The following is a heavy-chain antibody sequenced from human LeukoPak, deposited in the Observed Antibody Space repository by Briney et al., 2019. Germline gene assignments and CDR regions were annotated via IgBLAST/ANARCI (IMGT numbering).Heavy chain of an antibody. CDR1: GFTFSSYA. Sequence: GGSLRLSCAASGFTFSSYAMHWVRQAPGKGLEWVAVISYDGSNKYYADSVKGRFTISRDSSKNTLYLQMNSLRAEDTAVYYCARDSYYDSSSSAVDAFDIWGQGTMVTVSS. V-gene: IGHV3-30-3*01. CDR3: ARDSYYDSSSSAVDAFDI. D-gene: IGHD3-22*01. J-gene: IGHJ3*02. CDR2: ISYDGSNK.